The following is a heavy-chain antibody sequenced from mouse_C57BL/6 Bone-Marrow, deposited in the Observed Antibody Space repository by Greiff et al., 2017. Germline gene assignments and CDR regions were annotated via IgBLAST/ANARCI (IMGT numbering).Heavy chain of an antibody. CDR2: ILPGSGST. J-gene: IGHJ3*01. D-gene: IGHD1-2*01. Sequence: QVQLQQSGAELMKPGASVKLSCKATGYTFTGYWIEWVKQRPGHGLEWIGEILPGSGSTNYNEKLTGKATFTADTSSNTAYMQLNSLTTEDYAIAICASPMTTPFRAWFAYGGQGTLVTVSA. CDR1: GYTFTGYW. V-gene: IGHV1-9*01. CDR3: ASPMTTPFRAWFAY.